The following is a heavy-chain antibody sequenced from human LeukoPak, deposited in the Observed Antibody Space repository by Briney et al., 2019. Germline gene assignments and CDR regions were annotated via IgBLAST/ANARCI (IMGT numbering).Heavy chain of an antibody. D-gene: IGHD3-10*01. V-gene: IGHV1-69*13. J-gene: IGHJ4*02. CDR3: ARGRITMVRGVLPVYYFDY. Sequence: SVKVSCKASGGTFSSYAISWVRQAPGQGLEWMGGIIPIFGTANYAQKFQGRVTITADESTSTAYMELSSLRSEDTAVYYCARGRITMVRGVLPVYYFDYWGQGTLVTVSS. CDR1: GGTFSSYA. CDR2: IIPIFGTA.